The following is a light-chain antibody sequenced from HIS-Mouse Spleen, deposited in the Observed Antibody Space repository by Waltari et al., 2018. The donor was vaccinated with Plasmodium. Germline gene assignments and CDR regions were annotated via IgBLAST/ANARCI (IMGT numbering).Light chain of an antibody. J-gene: IGKJ4*01. V-gene: IGKV1-9*01. Sequence: DIQLTQSPSFLSASVGDRVTITCRASQGISSYLAWYQQKPGKAPKLLIYAASTLQSGVPSSFSGSGFGTEFTLTISSLQPEDFATYYCQQLNSYPLTFGGGTKVEIK. CDR3: QQLNSYPLT. CDR2: AAS. CDR1: QGISSY.